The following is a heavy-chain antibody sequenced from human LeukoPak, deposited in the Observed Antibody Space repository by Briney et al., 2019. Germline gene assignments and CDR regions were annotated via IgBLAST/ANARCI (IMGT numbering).Heavy chain of an antibody. CDR3: ARIPGGYSYGGPPGGMDV. Sequence: GESLKISCKGSGYSFTSYWIAWVRQMPGKGLEWMGIIYPGDSDTRYSPSFQGQVTISADKSISTAYLQWSSLKASDTAMYYCARIPGGYSYGGPPGGMDVWGQGTTVTVSS. D-gene: IGHD5-18*01. CDR2: IYPGDSDT. J-gene: IGHJ6*02. V-gene: IGHV5-51*01. CDR1: GYSFTSYW.